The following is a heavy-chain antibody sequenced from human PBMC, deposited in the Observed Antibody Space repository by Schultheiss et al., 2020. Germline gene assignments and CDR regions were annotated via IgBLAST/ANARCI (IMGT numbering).Heavy chain of an antibody. V-gene: IGHV3-48*02. CDR3: ARGNSGLVNWFDP. D-gene: IGHD6-25*01. Sequence: GGSLRLSCAASGFTFSSYWMHWVRQAPGKGLEWVSYISSSSSYIYYADSVKGRFTISRDNAKNSLYLQMNSLRDEDTAVYYCARGNSGLVNWFDPWGQGTLVTVSS. CDR1: GFTFSSYW. J-gene: IGHJ5*02. CDR2: ISSSSSYI.